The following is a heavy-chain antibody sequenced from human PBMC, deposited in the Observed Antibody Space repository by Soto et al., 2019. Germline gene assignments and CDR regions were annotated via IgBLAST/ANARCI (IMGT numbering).Heavy chain of an antibody. CDR1: GFSLSTSGVG. CDR2: IYWDDDK. Sequence: QITLKESGPTLVKPTQTLTLTCTFSGFSLSTSGVGVGWIRQPPGKALEWLAVIYWDDDKRYSPSLKSRLTITKATSKNPVVLTMTNMDPVDTATYYCAHFYDSSGYTGYWGQGTLVTVSS. CDR3: AHFYDSSGYTGY. D-gene: IGHD3-22*01. J-gene: IGHJ4*02. V-gene: IGHV2-5*02.